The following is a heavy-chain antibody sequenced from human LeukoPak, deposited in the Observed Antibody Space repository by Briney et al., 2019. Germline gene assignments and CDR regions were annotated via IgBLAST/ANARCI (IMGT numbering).Heavy chain of an antibody. V-gene: IGHV3-9*01. Sequence: GGSLRLSCAASGFTFDDYAMHWVRQAPGKGLEWVSGISWNSGSIGYADSVKGRFTISRDNAKNSLYLQMNSLRAEDTAVYYCARGSSSGSKDFDYWGQGTLVTVSS. CDR1: GFTFDDYA. D-gene: IGHD3-10*01. CDR2: ISWNSGSI. CDR3: ARGSSSGSKDFDY. J-gene: IGHJ4*02.